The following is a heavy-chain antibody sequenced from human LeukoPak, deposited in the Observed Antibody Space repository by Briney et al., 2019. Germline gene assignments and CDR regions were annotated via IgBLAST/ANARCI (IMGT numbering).Heavy chain of an antibody. Sequence: PGGSLRLSCAASGFTFSSYSMTWVRQAPGKGLEWVSSIGSGGNYIYYADSVKGRFTISRDNAKNSLYLQMNSLRAEDTAVYYCARAYSYGSFFDYWGQGTLV. CDR3: ARAYSYGSFFDY. D-gene: IGHD5-18*01. V-gene: IGHV3-21*01. J-gene: IGHJ4*02. CDR1: GFTFSSYS. CDR2: IGSGGNYI.